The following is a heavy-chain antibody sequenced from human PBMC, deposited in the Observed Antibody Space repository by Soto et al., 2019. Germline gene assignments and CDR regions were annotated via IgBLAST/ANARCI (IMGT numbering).Heavy chain of an antibody. J-gene: IGHJ4*02. CDR2: IKPDGSEK. CDR1: GFTFSNYW. CDR3: VRARIDY. Sequence: EVQLVESGGGLVQPGESLRLSCADSGFTFSNYWMTWVRQAPGKGLEWVANIKPDGSEKFSVDSVKGRFIISRDNANNLLYLQMNSLRAEDTAVYYCVRARIDYWGQGTLVTVSS. V-gene: IGHV3-7*01.